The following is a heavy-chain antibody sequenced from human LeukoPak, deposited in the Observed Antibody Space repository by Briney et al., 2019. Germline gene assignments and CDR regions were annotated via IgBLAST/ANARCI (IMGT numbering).Heavy chain of an antibody. CDR3: TRRYYGSGSYGSDY. Sequence: SETLSLTCTVSGGSISSSSYYWGWIRQPPGKGLEWIGSIHYSGSTYYSPSLKSRLTISVDTSKNHFSLKLSSVTAADTAVYYRTRRYYGSGSYGSDYWGKGILVTVSS. D-gene: IGHD3-10*01. J-gene: IGHJ4*02. V-gene: IGHV4-39*02. CDR1: GGSISSSSYY. CDR2: IHYSGST.